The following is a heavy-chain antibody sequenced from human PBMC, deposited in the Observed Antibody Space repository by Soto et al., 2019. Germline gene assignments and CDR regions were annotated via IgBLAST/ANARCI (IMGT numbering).Heavy chain of an antibody. Sequence: EEQLVESGGGLDQPGRSLRLSCVASGFTFDDYAMHWVRQAPGKGLEWVSGISWNSGDTAYADSVKGRFTISRDNAKNSLYLQMNSLRPDYTAFYYCAKDLRPLYGDYFWYFHLWGRGTLVTVSS. J-gene: IGHJ2*01. CDR3: AKDLRPLYGDYFWYFHL. D-gene: IGHD4-17*01. CDR2: ISWNSGDT. V-gene: IGHV3-9*01. CDR1: GFTFDDYA.